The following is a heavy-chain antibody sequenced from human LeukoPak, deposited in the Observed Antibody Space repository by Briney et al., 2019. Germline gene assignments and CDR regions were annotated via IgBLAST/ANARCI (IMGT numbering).Heavy chain of an antibody. CDR1: GYTFTGYY. D-gene: IGHD4-17*01. J-gene: IGHJ6*03. Sequence: ASVKVSCKASGYTFTGYYMHWVRQAPGQGLEWMGRINPNSGGTNYAQKFQGRVTMTRDTSISTAYMELSRLRSDDTAVYYCARSYGDYGNYYYYMDVWGKGTTFTVSS. CDR2: INPNSGGT. CDR3: ARSYGDYGNYYYYMDV. V-gene: IGHV1-2*06.